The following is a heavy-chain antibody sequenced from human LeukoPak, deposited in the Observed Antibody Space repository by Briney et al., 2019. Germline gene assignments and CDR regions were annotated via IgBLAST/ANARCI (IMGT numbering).Heavy chain of an antibody. CDR1: GFTFSSYA. Sequence: GGSLRLSCAASGFTFSSYAMSWVRQAPGKGLEWVSAISRGGDDTYYADSVKGRFTISRDNSRNMVYLQANTLRVEDTAVYYCAKLRGSVTTVVDCWGQGTLVTVSS. CDR2: ISRGGDDT. D-gene: IGHD4-23*01. J-gene: IGHJ4*02. V-gene: IGHV3-23*01. CDR3: AKLRGSVTTVVDC.